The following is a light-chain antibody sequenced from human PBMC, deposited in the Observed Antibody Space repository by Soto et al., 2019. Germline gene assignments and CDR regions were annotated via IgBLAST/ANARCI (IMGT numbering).Light chain of an antibody. J-gene: IGKJ5*01. Sequence: DIQMTQSTSTLSASIGDRITITCRASQSINSWLAWYQQKPGKAPKLLIYDASSLKSGVPSRFSGSGSGTEFPLTISSLQRDDFATYYCQQYIGYPFTFGQGIRLEIK. CDR1: QSINSW. V-gene: IGKV1-5*01. CDR3: QQYIGYPFT. CDR2: DAS.